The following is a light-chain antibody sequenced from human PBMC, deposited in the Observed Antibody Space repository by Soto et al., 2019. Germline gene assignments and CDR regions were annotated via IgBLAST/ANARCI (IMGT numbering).Light chain of an antibody. CDR3: QTWGTVV. CDR2: LNSDGSH. CDR1: SGHSSYA. J-gene: IGLJ2*01. Sequence: QLVLTQSPSASASLGASVKLTCTLSSGHSSYAIAWHHQQPEKGPRYLMKLNSDGSHSKGDGIPDRFSGSSSGAERYLTISSLQSEDEADYYCQTWGTVVFGGGTKLTVL. V-gene: IGLV4-69*01.